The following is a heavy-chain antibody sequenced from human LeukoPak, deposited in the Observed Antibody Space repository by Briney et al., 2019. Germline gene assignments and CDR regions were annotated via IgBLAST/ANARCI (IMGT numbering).Heavy chain of an antibody. CDR2: INPNSGDR. J-gene: IGHJ4*02. Sequence: ASVKVSGKASGYTYTGYYMYWVRQAPGQGLEWMGWINPNSGDRNYAQRFQGRVTMTRDTSISTAYMDLSRMTSDDTAVYYCARVRPRIDGSGTSYLRLYYFDYWGQGTLVTVSS. V-gene: IGHV1-2*02. CDR1: GYTYTGYY. CDR3: ARVRPRIDGSGTSYLRLYYFDY. D-gene: IGHD3-10*01.